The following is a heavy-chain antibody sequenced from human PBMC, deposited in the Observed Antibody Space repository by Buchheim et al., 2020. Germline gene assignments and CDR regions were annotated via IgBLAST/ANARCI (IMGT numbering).Heavy chain of an antibody. D-gene: IGHD2-21*01. CDR2: ISYDGSNK. CDR3: ARENEIGGVVYYGMDV. Sequence: QVQLVESGGGVVQPGRSLRLSCAASGFTFSSYAMHWVRQAPGKGLEWVAVISYDGSNKYYADSVKGRFTISRDNSKNTLYLQMKSLRAEDTAVYYCARENEIGGVVYYGMDVWGQGTT. J-gene: IGHJ6*02. V-gene: IGHV3-30*04. CDR1: GFTFSSYA.